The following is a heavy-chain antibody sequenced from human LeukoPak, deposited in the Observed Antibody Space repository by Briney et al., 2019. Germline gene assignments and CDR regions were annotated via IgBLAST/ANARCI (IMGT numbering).Heavy chain of an antibody. D-gene: IGHD3-22*01. Sequence: GGSLRLSCAVSGFTFSNFAMSWVRQAPGKGLEWISGISASGDYTYQADSVKGRLTISRENSKNTLYLQMNSLRAEDTAVYYCAKTVQNYYDSSGYYYYDGGAFDIWGQGTMVTVSS. CDR1: GFTFSNFA. CDR2: ISASGDYT. V-gene: IGHV3-23*01. CDR3: AKTVQNYYDSSGYYYYDGGAFDI. J-gene: IGHJ3*02.